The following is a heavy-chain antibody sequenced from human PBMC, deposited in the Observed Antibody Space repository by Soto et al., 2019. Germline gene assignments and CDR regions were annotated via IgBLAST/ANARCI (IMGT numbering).Heavy chain of an antibody. CDR2: ISHSGST. CDR1: GGSVGSSSYY. J-gene: IGHJ4*02. V-gene: IGHV4-61*01. D-gene: IGHD6-25*01. CDR3: GAAPNFDFFAY. Sequence: QVQLQESGPGLVRPSETLSLTCTVSGGSVGSSSYYWSWIRQPPGKGLELIGKISHSGSTNYNPSLKARVTISIDTSKNQFSLKLSCVTAADRAVYICGAAPNFDFFAYWGQGILVTVSS.